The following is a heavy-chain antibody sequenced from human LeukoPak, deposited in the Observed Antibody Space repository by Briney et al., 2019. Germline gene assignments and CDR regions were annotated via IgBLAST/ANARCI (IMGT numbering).Heavy chain of an antibody. V-gene: IGHV3-21*01. CDR3: ARDPYSGSYGDSYYYYMDV. J-gene: IGHJ6*03. CDR2: ITSTGSYT. Sequence: PGGSLRLSCAASGFTFSSYNMNWVRQAPGKGLEWVSSITSTGSYTFYADSVKGRFTISRDNAKNSLYLQMNSLRAEDTAIYYRARDPYSGSYGDSYYYYMDVWGKGTTVTISS. D-gene: IGHD1-26*01. CDR1: GFTFSSYN.